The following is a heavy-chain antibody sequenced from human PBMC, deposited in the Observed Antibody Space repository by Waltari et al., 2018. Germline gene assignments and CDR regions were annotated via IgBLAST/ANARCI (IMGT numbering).Heavy chain of an antibody. Sequence: QVQLQESGPGLVKPSQTLSLTCTVSGGSISSGSYYWSWIRQPAGKGLEWIGYIYTSGVTNYNPSLKSRVTISVDTSKNQFSLKLSSVTAADTAVYYCARAGYCSGGSCYSGAFDIWGQGTMVTVSS. CDR3: ARAGYCSGGSCYSGAFDI. V-gene: IGHV4-61*09. D-gene: IGHD2-15*01. CDR2: IYTSGVT. CDR1: GGSISSGSYY. J-gene: IGHJ3*02.